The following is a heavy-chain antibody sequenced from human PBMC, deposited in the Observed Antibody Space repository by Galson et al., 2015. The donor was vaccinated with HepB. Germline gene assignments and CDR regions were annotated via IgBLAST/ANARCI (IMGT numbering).Heavy chain of an antibody. CDR3: AKDLLRGETYWYFDL. J-gene: IGHJ2*01. Sequence: SLRLSCAASGFTFSSYAMSWVRQAPGKGLAWVSAISGSGGSTYYADSVKGRFTISRDNSKNTLYLQMNSLRAEDTAVYYCAKDLLRGETYWYFDLWGRGTLVTVSS. V-gene: IGHV3-23*01. CDR2: ISGSGGST. D-gene: IGHD3-10*01. CDR1: GFTFSSYA.